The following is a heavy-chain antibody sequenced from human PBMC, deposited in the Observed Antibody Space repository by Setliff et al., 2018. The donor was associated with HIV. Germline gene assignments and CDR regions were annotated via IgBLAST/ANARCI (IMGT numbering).Heavy chain of an antibody. CDR3: ARDTCDTPSCYAGPRFVY. V-gene: IGHV4-39*07. Sequence: SETLSLTCTASGGSIRTGAYYWGWIRPPPGKGLGWFGSIYYDGRTFYKPSLKSRLTISVDTSKSQFSLSLNSGTAADTAVYYCARDTCDTPSCYAGPRFVYWGQGNLVTVSS. D-gene: IGHD2-2*01. CDR1: GGSIRTGAYY. CDR2: IYYDGRT. J-gene: IGHJ4*02.